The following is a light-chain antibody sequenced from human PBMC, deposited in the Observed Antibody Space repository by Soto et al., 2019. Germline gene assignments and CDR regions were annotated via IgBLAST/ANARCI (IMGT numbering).Light chain of an antibody. CDR2: GAS. J-gene: IGKJ4*01. Sequence: EIVLTQSPGTLSLSPGDRATLSCRASQSVSSSYLAWYQQKPGQAPRLLIYGASSRATGIPDRFSGSGSGTDFTLTISRVEPEDVAVYHCQQYGGSPPTFGGGTKVEIK. V-gene: IGKV3-20*01. CDR3: QQYGGSPPT. CDR1: QSVSSSY.